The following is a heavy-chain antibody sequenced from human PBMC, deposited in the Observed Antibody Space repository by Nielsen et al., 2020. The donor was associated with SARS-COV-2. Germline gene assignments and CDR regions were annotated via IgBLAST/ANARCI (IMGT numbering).Heavy chain of an antibody. CDR1: GFAFSRYA. CDR3: VQESPYTSYRLYYFDF. J-gene: IGHJ4*02. Sequence: GESLKISCTASGFAFSRYAMSWVRQAPGKGPEWVSALSGDDRPYYRDSVRGRFTISRDRSMSTLYVEMNSLSAEDTAVYHCVQESPYTSYRLYYFDFWGQGTPVTVSS. CDR2: LSGDDRP. V-gene: IGHV3-23*01. D-gene: IGHD1-1*01.